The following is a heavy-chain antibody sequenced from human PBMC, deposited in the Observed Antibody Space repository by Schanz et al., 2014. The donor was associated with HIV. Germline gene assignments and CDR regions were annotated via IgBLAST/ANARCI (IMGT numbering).Heavy chain of an antibody. CDR1: GDTFSSFG. V-gene: IGHV1-69*06. Sequence: QVQLVQSGAELRKPGSSVKVSCKTSGDTFSSFGINWVRQAPGQGLEWMGGMIPILDAPNYAQKFQGRVTMTRDTSTSTVYMELRSLISEDTAVYYCASDLSVYSSSSSVWGQGTTVTVSS. CDR3: ASDLSVYSSSSSV. CDR2: MIPILDAP. J-gene: IGHJ6*02. D-gene: IGHD6-13*01.